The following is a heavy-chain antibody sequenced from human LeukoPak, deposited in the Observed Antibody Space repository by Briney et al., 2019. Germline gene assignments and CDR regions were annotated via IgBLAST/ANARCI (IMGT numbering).Heavy chain of an antibody. CDR3: ARDPGVGWTYYFDY. D-gene: IGHD3/OR15-3a*01. CDR1: GYTFTGYY. Sequence: ASVKVSCKASGYTFTGYYMHWVRQAPGQGLEWMGWINPNSGGTNYAQKFQGGVTMTRDTSISTAYMELSRLRSNDTAVYYCARDPGVGWTYYFDYWGQGTLVTVFS. CDR2: INPNSGGT. V-gene: IGHV1-2*02. J-gene: IGHJ4*02.